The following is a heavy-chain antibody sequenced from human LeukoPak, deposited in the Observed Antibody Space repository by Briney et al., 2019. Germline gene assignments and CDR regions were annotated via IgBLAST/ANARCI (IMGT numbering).Heavy chain of an antibody. V-gene: IGHV4-59*11. Sequence: SETLSLTCTVSGGSISSHYWSWIRQPPGKGLEWIGYIYSSGTTKYNPSLMSRVTISVDTTKNQFSLRLNSVTAADTAVYYCAREVVVPAAAYYYGMDVWGQGTSVTVSS. D-gene: IGHD2-2*01. CDR3: AREVVVPAAAYYYGMDV. CDR1: GGSISSHY. J-gene: IGHJ6*02. CDR2: IYSSGTT.